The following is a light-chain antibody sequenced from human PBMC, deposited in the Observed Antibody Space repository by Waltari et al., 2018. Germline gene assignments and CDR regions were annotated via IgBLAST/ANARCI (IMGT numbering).Light chain of an antibody. CDR1: QDISNY. CDR2: DAS. CDR3: QQYDNLRLT. Sequence: DIQMTQSPSSLSASVGDSVTITCQASQDISNYLNWYQQKPGKAPTLLIYDASNLETVVPSRFSGSGSGTDFTFTISSLQPEDIATYYCQQYDNLRLTFGGGTKVEIK. V-gene: IGKV1-33*01. J-gene: IGKJ4*01.